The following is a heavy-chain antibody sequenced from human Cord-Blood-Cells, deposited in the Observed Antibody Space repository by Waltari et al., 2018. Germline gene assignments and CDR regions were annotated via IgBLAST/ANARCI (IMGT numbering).Heavy chain of an antibody. D-gene: IGHD5-18*01. J-gene: IGHJ4*02. CDR3: ASGFSDVDTAMVYY. CDR1: GNSFTSSW. Sequence: EVHLVQSGAEVKKPGDSRKIPCKGSGNSFTSSWIGSVSQMPGKGLEWMGIIYPGDSDTRYSPSFQGQVTISADKSISTAYLQWSSLKASDTAMYYCASGFSDVDTAMVYYWGQGTLVTVSS. V-gene: IGHV5-51*03. CDR2: IYPGDSDT.